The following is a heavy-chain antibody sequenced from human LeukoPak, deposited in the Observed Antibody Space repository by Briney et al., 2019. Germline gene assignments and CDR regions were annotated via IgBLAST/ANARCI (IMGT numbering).Heavy chain of an antibody. D-gene: IGHD6-19*01. CDR3: AKDGGGWYTTGWYYFDC. Sequence: GGSLRLSCAASGFTFSSYGMSWVRQAPGEGLEWVSAISDSGGSTYYTDSVKGRFTISRDNSENTVSLQMKSLRAEDTAVYYCAKDGGGWYTTGWYYFDCWGHGTLVTVSS. J-gene: IGHJ4*01. CDR1: GFTFSSYG. V-gene: IGHV3-23*01. CDR2: ISDSGGST.